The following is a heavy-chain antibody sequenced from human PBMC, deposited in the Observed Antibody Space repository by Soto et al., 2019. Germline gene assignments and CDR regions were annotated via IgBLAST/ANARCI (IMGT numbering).Heavy chain of an antibody. J-gene: IGHJ4*02. D-gene: IGHD2-15*01. Sequence: HPVGSLRLSCASSVFAFNNYGMHCVRHSPGRWLEWVAFISYDGSNNYQPDSVKGRFTISRDNSMRTLYLQMNSLRPEDTAVYYCAKDLILLRMADKNSWDYWGQGTVVTVSS. V-gene: IGHV3-30*18. CDR3: AKDLILLRMADKNSWDY. CDR1: VFAFNNYG. CDR2: ISYDGSNN.